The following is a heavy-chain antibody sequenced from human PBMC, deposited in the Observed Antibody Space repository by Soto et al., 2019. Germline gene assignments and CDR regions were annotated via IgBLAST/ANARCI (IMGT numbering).Heavy chain of an antibody. CDR3: AAPLGYCSGGSCYSGSAFDI. CDR1: GYTFTCYY. Sequence: ASVKVSCKASGYTFTCYYMHWVRQAPGQGLEWMGIINPSGGSTSYAQKFQGRVTMTRDTSTSTVYMELSSLRSEDTAVYYCAAPLGYCSGGSCYSGSAFDIWGQGTMVTVSS. CDR2: INPSGGST. J-gene: IGHJ3*02. V-gene: IGHV1-46*01. D-gene: IGHD2-15*01.